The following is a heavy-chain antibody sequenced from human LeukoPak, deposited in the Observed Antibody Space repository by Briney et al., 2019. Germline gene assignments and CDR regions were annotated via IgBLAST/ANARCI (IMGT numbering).Heavy chain of an antibody. D-gene: IGHD6-19*01. J-gene: IGHJ6*02. CDR2: ISSSSSYI. Sequence: SCKVSGFSLSDLSMNWVRQAPGKGLEWVSSISSSSSYIYYADSVKGRFTISRDNAKNSLYLQMNSLRAEDTAVYYCARDAVAVNYYYGMDVWGQGTTVTVSS. CDR1: GFSLSDLS. CDR3: ARDAVAVNYYYGMDV. V-gene: IGHV3-21*01.